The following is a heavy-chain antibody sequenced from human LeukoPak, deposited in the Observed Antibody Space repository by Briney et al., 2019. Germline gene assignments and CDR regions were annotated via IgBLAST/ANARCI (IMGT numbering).Heavy chain of an antibody. CDR1: GGSFSGYY. V-gene: IGHV4-34*01. Sequence: SETLSLTCAVYGGSFSGYYWSWIRQPPGKGLEWIGEINHSGSTNYNPSLKSRVTISVDTSKNQFSLKLSSVTAADTAVYYCARGVNTYLWFGGDYMDVWGKGSTVTVSS. D-gene: IGHD3-16*01. CDR3: ARGVNTYLWFGGDYMDV. CDR2: INHSGST. J-gene: IGHJ6*03.